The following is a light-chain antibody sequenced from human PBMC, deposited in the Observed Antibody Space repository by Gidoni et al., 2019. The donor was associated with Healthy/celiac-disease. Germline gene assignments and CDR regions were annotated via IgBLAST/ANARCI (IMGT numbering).Light chain of an antibody. J-gene: IGLJ3*02. CDR2: DVS. V-gene: IGLV2-11*01. CDR3: CSYAGSSWV. Sequence: QSALTQPRPVSGSPRQSVTISCTGTSSDVGGYNYVSWYQQHPGKAPKLIIYDVSKRPSGVPDRFSGSKSGNTASLTISGLQAEDEADYYGCSYAGSSWVFGGGTKLTVL. CDR1: SSDVGGYNY.